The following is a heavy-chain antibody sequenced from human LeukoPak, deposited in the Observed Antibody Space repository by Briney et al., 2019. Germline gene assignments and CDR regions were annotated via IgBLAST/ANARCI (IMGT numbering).Heavy chain of an antibody. V-gene: IGHV3-30-3*01. CDR3: ARGIETAAGFFFDS. D-gene: IGHD6-13*01. CDR2: ISDDGNNK. J-gene: IGHJ4*02. CDR1: GFTFSRYP. Sequence: QSGRFLRLSCAASGFTFSRYPFHWVRQAPGKGLEWVAVISDDGNNKYYADSVKGRFTISRDNSKDSLYLQMNSLRADDTALYFCARGIETAAGFFFDSWGQGTLVTVSS.